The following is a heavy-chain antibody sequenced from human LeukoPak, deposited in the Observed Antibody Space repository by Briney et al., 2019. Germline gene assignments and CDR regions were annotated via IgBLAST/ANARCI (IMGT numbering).Heavy chain of an antibody. V-gene: IGHV3-64*01. Sequence: GGSLRLSCAASGFTFSSYAMHWVRQAPGKGLEYVSAISTNGGSTYYANSVKGRFTISKDKSKNTLYLQMGSLGVEDRAVYYCARGAATGYSYGYSFDYWGQGTLVTVSS. J-gene: IGHJ4*02. CDR1: GFTFSSYA. D-gene: IGHD5-18*01. CDR3: ARGAATGYSYGYSFDY. CDR2: ISTNGGST.